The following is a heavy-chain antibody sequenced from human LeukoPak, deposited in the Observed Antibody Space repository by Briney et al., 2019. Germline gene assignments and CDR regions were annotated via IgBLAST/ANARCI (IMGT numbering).Heavy chain of an antibody. D-gene: IGHD1-26*01. CDR3: AKGSGSYDGILDI. CDR2: ISGSGGSP. Sequence: PGGSLRLSCAASRFTFNSYAMSWVRQAPGKGLEWVSGISGSGGSPFYADSVKGRFTISRGNSKNMLYLQMNSLRAEDTAVYYCAKGSGSYDGILDIWGQGTLVTVSS. CDR1: RFTFNSYA. J-gene: IGHJ3*02. V-gene: IGHV3-23*01.